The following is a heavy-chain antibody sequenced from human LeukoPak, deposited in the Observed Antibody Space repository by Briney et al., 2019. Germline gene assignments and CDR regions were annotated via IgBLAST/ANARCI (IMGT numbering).Heavy chain of an antibody. J-gene: IGHJ2*01. CDR3: AVDYGDYLYPL. Sequence: SETLSLTCTVSGGSISSYYWSWVRQPAGKGLEWVGRIYTSGSTNYNPSLKSRVTMSVDTSKNQFSLKLSSVTAADTAVYYCAVDYGDYLYPLWGRGTLVTVSS. CDR2: IYTSGST. V-gene: IGHV4-4*07. CDR1: GGSISSYY. D-gene: IGHD4-17*01.